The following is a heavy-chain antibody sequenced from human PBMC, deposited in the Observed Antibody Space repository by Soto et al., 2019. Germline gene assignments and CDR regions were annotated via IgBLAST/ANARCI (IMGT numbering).Heavy chain of an antibody. CDR1: GGSISSYY. J-gene: IGHJ5*02. Sequence: SETLSLTCTVSGGSISSYYWSWIRQPPGKGLEWIGYIYYSGSTNYNPSLKSRVTISVDTSKNQFSLKLSSVTAADTAVYYCARRISKIYGWLDPWGQGTRISVSA. CDR2: IYYSGST. D-gene: IGHD4-17*01. CDR3: ARRISKIYGWLDP. V-gene: IGHV4-59*01.